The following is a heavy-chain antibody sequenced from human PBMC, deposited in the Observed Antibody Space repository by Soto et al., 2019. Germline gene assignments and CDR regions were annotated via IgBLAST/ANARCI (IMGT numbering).Heavy chain of an antibody. D-gene: IGHD2-15*01. CDR3: VRDCSGGGCYSDYGMDV. Sequence: QVQLQESGPGLVKPSETLSLTCTVSGDSISSYYWSWIRQPAGKGLEWIGRIYISGSTDYNPSLKSRVSMSVDRSKNQFSLKLTSVTAADTAVYYCVRDCSGGGCYSDYGMDVWGQGTTVTVSS. CDR1: GDSISSYY. J-gene: IGHJ6*02. CDR2: IYISGST. V-gene: IGHV4-4*07.